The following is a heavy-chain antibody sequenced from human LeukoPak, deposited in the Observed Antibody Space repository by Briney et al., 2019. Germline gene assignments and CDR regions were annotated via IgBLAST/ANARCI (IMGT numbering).Heavy chain of an antibody. J-gene: IGHJ4*02. Sequence: SETLSLTRTVSSGSISTSNYYWGWVRQPPGKALEWIGNIFYSGSTYYSPSLKSRVTISLDTSKNQFSLKLRSVTAADTAVYYCARPTSKLGSFDYWGQGTLVTVSS. CDR2: IFYSGST. CDR3: ARPTSKLGSFDY. V-gene: IGHV4-39*01. CDR1: SGSISTSNYY. D-gene: IGHD2/OR15-2a*01.